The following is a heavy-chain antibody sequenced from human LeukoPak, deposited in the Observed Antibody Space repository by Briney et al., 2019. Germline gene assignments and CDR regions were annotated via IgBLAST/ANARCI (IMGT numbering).Heavy chain of an antibody. CDR3: ARLFYYNSSGYPDY. Sequence: SETLSLTCTVPGASISSYYWSWIRQPPGKGLEWIGYIYYRGSTNYNPSLKSRVTISVDTSKNQFSLNLSSVTAADTAVYYCARLFYYNSSGYPDYWGQGTLVTVSS. V-gene: IGHV4-59*08. D-gene: IGHD3-22*01. J-gene: IGHJ4*02. CDR1: GASISSYY. CDR2: IYYRGST.